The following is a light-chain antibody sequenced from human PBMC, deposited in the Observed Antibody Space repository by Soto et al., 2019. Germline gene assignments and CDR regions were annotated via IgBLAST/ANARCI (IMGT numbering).Light chain of an antibody. CDR2: DAS. J-gene: IGKJ1*01. Sequence: DIQMTQSPSTLSASVGDRVTITCRACQSISSWLAWYQQKPGKAPKLLIYDASSLESGVPSRFSGSGSGTEFTLIISGLQPEDSATYYCQQYTNTNNPWMFGQGTKVDIK. CDR1: QSISSW. V-gene: IGKV1-5*01. CDR3: QQYTNTNNPWM.